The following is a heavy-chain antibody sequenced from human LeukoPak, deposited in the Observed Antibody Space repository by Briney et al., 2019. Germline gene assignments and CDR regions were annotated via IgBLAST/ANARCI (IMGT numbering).Heavy chain of an antibody. D-gene: IGHD1-26*01. Sequence: PGGSLRLSCAASGFTFSSYAMHWVRQAPGKGLEWVAFISYDGGNKYYADSVKGRFTISRDNPKNTLYLQMNSLRAVDTAVYYCATRGSTWYVLGDYWGQGTLVTVSS. CDR3: ATRGSTWYVLGDY. V-gene: IGHV3-30-3*01. CDR1: GFTFSSYA. CDR2: ISYDGGNK. J-gene: IGHJ4*02.